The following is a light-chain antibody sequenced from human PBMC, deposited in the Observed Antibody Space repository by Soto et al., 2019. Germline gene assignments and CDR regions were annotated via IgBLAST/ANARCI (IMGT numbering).Light chain of an antibody. CDR2: DAS. CDR3: QYRSSWPGA. CDR1: QSVSSF. V-gene: IGKV3-11*01. J-gene: IGKJ3*01. Sequence: EVVLTQSPDNLSLSPGERATLSCRASQSVSSFLAWYQQKPGQAPRLLIYDASNRATGIPARFSGSGSGTDFTLTISSLEPEDFAVYYCQYRSSWPGAFGPGTKVDIK.